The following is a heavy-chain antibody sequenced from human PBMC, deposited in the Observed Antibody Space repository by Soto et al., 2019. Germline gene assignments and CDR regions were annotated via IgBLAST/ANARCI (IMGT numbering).Heavy chain of an antibody. CDR1: GFTFSSYA. J-gene: IGHJ4*02. D-gene: IGHD6-6*01. CDR2: ISGSGGST. Sequence: EVQLLESGGGLVQPGGSLRLPCAASGFTFSSYAMSWVRQAPGKGLEWVSAISGSGGSTYYADSVKGRFTISRDNSKNTLYLQMNSLRAEDTAVYYCAKPLTPYSSSDYWGQGTLVTVSS. CDR3: AKPLTPYSSSDY. V-gene: IGHV3-23*01.